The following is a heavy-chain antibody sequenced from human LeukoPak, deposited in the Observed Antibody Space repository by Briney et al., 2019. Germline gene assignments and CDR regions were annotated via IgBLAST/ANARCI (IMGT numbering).Heavy chain of an antibody. Sequence: GESLKISCKGSGYSFTSYWIGWVRQMPGKGLEWMGSIYSGDSDTRYNPSFQGQVTISADKSISTAYLQWSSLKASDTAMYYYARRYYYDSQWGLDAFDIWGQGTMVTVSS. V-gene: IGHV5-51*01. D-gene: IGHD3-22*01. CDR2: IYSGDSDT. J-gene: IGHJ3*02. CDR3: ARRYYYDSQWGLDAFDI. CDR1: GYSFTSYW.